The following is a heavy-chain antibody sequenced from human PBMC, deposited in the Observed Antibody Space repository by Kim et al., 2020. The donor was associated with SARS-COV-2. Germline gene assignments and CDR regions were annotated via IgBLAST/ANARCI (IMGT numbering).Heavy chain of an antibody. Sequence: VKGRFTISRDNTQNTLYLQINNLRSEDTAVYYCAKAPSTGDCYPLASWGQGTLVIVSA. V-gene: IGHV3-30*02. CDR3: AKAPSTGDCYPLAS. D-gene: IGHD2-21*01. J-gene: IGHJ5*02.